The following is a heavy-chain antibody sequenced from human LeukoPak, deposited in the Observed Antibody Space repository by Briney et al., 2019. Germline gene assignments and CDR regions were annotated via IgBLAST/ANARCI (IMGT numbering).Heavy chain of an antibody. D-gene: IGHD6-19*01. CDR2: INHSGST. V-gene: IGHV4-34*01. CDR1: GGSFSGYY. J-gene: IGHJ3*02. Sequence: SETLSLTCAVYGGSFSGYYWSWIRQPPGKGLEWIGEINHSGSTNYNPSLKSRVTISVDTSKNQFSLKLSSVTAADTAEYYCARDIAVAGTGTFDIWGQGILVTASS. CDR3: ARDIAVAGTGTFDI.